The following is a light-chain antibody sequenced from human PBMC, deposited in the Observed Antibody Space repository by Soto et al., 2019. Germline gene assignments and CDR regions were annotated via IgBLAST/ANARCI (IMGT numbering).Light chain of an antibody. J-gene: IGKJ4*01. CDR1: QSVSSSY. CDR2: GAS. CDR3: QQYGSSPLT. Sequence: FTPATGTAALYPVGRASRRERASQSVSSSYLAWYQQKPGQAPRLLIYGASSRATGIPDRFSGNGSGTDFTLTISRLEPEDFAVYYCQQYGSSPLTFGGGTKVDI. V-gene: IGKV3-20*01.